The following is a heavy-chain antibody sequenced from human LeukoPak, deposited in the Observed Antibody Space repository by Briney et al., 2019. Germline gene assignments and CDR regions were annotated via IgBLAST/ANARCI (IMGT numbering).Heavy chain of an antibody. CDR2: IYTSGST. J-gene: IGHJ5*02. Sequence: SEPLSLTCTGSGGSISSYYWCWIRQPAGKGLEWIGRIYTSGSTNYTPSLMSRSTMSVLTSTNQSSLKLSAVTAADTAVYYCARTKSAAARPLRLWWFDPCGQGTLVTVAS. CDR1: GGSISSYY. CDR3: ARTKSAAARPLRLWWFDP. V-gene: IGHV4-4*07. D-gene: IGHD6-6*01.